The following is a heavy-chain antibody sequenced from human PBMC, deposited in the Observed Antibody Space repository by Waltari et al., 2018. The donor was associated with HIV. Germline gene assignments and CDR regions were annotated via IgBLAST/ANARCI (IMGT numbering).Heavy chain of an antibody. J-gene: IGHJ6*02. D-gene: IGHD2-8*01. CDR2: ITSKGDNYAT. Sequence: EVQLVESGGGLVQPGGSLKVSCAASGFTFSDSHIHWVRQASGRGLEWVGRITSKGDNYATAYAVSVKGRFTISRDDSKNTADLQMNSLKTEDTAIYYCALYGFGPRYYGMDVWGQGTTVTVSS. V-gene: IGHV3-73*01. CDR1: GFTFSDSH. CDR3: ALYGFGPRYYGMDV.